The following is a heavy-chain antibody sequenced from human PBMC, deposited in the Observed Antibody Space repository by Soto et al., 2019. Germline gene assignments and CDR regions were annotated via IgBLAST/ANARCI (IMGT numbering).Heavy chain of an antibody. Sequence: QVQLVQSGAEVKMPGASVKVSCKASGYTFTGYYMHWVRQAPGQGLEWMGWINPNSGGTNYAQKFQGWVTMTRDTSISTAYMELSRLRSDDTAVYYCARPGAKGDSSGYYASWGQGTLVTVSS. J-gene: IGHJ4*02. CDR3: ARPGAKGDSSGYYAS. CDR1: GYTFTGYY. CDR2: INPNSGGT. D-gene: IGHD3-22*01. V-gene: IGHV1-2*04.